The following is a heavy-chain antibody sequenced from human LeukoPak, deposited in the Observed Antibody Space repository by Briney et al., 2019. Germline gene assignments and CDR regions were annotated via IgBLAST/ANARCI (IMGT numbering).Heavy chain of an antibody. CDR3: ARGPGYCSGGSCYGGLYYFDY. CDR2: NNHSGGT. Sequence: SETLSLTCAVYGGSFSGYYWSWIRQPPGKGLEWIGENNHSGGTNYNPSLKSRVTISVDTSKNQFSLKLSSVTAADTAVYYCARGPGYCSGGSCYGGLYYFDYWGQGTLVTVSS. D-gene: IGHD2-15*01. V-gene: IGHV4-34*01. J-gene: IGHJ4*02. CDR1: GGSFSGYY.